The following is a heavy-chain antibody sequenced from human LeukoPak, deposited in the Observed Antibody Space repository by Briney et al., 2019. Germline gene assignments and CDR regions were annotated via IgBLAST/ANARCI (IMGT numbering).Heavy chain of an antibody. V-gene: IGHV4-4*07. CDR3: ARDDFTRYYSGGSCYFDAFDI. CDR1: GGSISSYY. CDR2: IYTSGST. Sequence: SETLSLTCTVSGGSISSYYWSWIRQPAGKGLEWIGRIYTSGSTNYNPSLKSRVTMSVDTSKNQFSLKLSSVTAADTAVYYCARDDFTRYYSGGSCYFDAFDIWGRGTMVTVSS. J-gene: IGHJ3*02. D-gene: IGHD2-15*01.